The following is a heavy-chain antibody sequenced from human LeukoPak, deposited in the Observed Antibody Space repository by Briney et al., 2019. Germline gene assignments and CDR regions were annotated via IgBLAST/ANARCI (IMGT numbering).Heavy chain of an antibody. J-gene: IGHJ4*02. CDR1: GFTFSDYY. Sequence: GGSLRLSCAASGFTFSDYYMSWIRQAPGKGLEWVSYISSSGSTIYYADSVKGRFTISRDNAKNSLYLQMNSLRAEDTAVYYCARDSFFYYGSGKPDGFDYWGQGTLVTVSS. CDR2: ISSSGSTI. CDR3: ARDSFFYYGSGKPDGFDY. D-gene: IGHD3-10*01. V-gene: IGHV3-11*01.